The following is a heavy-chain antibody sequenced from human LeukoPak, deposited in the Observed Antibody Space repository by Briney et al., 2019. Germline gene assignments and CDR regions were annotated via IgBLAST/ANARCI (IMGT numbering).Heavy chain of an antibody. CDR1: EYTFTGDY. CDR3: ARGTAMVTFDY. J-gene: IGHJ4*02. Sequence: ASVKGSCKASEYTFTGDYMHWVRQAPGQGLEWMGWINPNSGGTNYAQKFQGRVTMTRDTSISTAYMELSRLRSDDTAVYYCARGTAMVTFDYWGQGTLVTVSS. CDR2: INPNSGGT. D-gene: IGHD5-18*01. V-gene: IGHV1-2*02.